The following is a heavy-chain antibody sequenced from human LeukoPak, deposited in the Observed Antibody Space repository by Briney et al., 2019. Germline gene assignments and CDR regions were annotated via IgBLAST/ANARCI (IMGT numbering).Heavy chain of an antibody. CDR1: GYSLTNYW. D-gene: IGHD6-19*01. Sequence: GESLKISCKGSGYSLTNYWIGWVRQMPGKGLEWMGIIYPGDSDTRYSPSFQGQVTISADKSISTAYLQWSSLKASDTAMYYCAVTPAYSSGWRGIDYWGQGTLVTVSS. J-gene: IGHJ4*02. V-gene: IGHV5-51*01. CDR2: IYPGDSDT. CDR3: AVTPAYSSGWRGIDY.